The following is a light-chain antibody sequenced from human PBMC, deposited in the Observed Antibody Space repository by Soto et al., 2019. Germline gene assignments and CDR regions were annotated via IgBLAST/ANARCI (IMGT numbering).Light chain of an antibody. CDR3: QQYNSHWSWT. CDR2: QAS. Sequence: DIQMSQSPSTLAASAGDRVTITCRASQRINNWLAWYQQKPGKAPKLLIYQASNLQSGVPPRFSGGGFGTEFTLTISNLQPEDFAMYYCQQYNSHWSWTFGQGTKVDI. J-gene: IGKJ1*01. V-gene: IGKV1-5*03. CDR1: QRINNW.